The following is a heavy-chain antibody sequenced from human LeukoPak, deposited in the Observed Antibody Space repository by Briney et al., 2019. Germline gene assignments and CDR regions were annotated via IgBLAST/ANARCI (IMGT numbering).Heavy chain of an antibody. CDR2: IIPIFGTA. V-gene: IGHV1-69*13. J-gene: IGHJ6*04. D-gene: IGHD3-16*01. CDR3: ASVKFGGGLVYYYGMDV. CDR1: GGTFSSYA. Sequence: GASVKVSCKASGGTFSSYAISWARQAPGQGLEWMGGIIPIFGTANYAQKFQGRVTITADESTSTAYMELSSLRSEDTAVYYCASVKFGGGLVYYYGMDVWGKGTTVTVSS.